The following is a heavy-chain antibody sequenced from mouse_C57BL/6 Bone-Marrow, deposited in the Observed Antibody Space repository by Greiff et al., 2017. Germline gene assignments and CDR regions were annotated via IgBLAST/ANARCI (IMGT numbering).Heavy chain of an antibody. CDR3: ARKGEDYDYEGDY. Sequence: QVQLKESGPELVKPGASVKISCKASGYTFTDYYINWVKQRPGQGLEWIGWIFTGSGSTYSNEKLKGKAKLTVDKSSSTAYMLLSSLNSEDSAVYFCARKGEDYDYEGDYWGQGTSVTVSS. CDR2: IFTGSGST. D-gene: IGHD2-4*01. V-gene: IGHV1-75*01. J-gene: IGHJ4*01. CDR1: GYTFTDYY.